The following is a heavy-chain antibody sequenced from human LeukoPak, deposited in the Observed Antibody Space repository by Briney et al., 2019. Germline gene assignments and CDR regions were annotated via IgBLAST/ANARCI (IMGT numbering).Heavy chain of an antibody. CDR3: AGVDAAMPDAFDI. Sequence: GGSLRLSCAASRFIFDNYGMTWVRQAPGKGLEWVAAISYDGSNKYSADSVKGRFTISRDNSKNTLYLQMNSLRADDTAVYYCAGVDAAMPDAFDIWGQGTTVTVSS. CDR2: ISYDGSNK. CDR1: RFIFDNYG. J-gene: IGHJ3*02. V-gene: IGHV3-30*03. D-gene: IGHD5-18*01.